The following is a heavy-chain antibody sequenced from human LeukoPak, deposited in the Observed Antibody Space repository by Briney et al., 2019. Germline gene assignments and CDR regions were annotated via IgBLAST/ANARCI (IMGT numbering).Heavy chain of an antibody. V-gene: IGHV4-39*07. J-gene: IGHJ6*02. CDR2: IYYSGST. CDR1: GGSISSSSYY. Sequence: KPSETLSLTCTVSGGSISSSSYYWGWIRQPPGKGLEWIGSIYYSGSTYYNPSLKSRVTISVDRSKNQFSLKLSSVTAADTAVYYCARAARGKSVAMDVWGQGTTVTVSS. CDR3: ARAARGKSVAMDV. D-gene: IGHD2-21*01.